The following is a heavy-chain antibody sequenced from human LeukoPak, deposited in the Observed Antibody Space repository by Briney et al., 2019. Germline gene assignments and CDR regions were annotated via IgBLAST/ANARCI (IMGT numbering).Heavy chain of an antibody. CDR2: INHSGST. CDR3: ARGRSPTMIVVDDNPYFDY. Sequence: SETLSLTCAVYGGSFSGYYWSWIRQLPGKGLEWIGEINHSGSTNYNPSLKSRVTISVDTSKNQFSLKLSSVAAADTAVYYCARGRSPTMIVVDDNPYFDYWGQGTLVTVSS. CDR1: GGSFSGYY. D-gene: IGHD3-22*01. J-gene: IGHJ4*02. V-gene: IGHV4-34*01.